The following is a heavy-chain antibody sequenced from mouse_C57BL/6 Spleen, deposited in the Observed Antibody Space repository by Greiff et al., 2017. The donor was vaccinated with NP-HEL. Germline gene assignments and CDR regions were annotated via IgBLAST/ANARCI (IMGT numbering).Heavy chain of an antibody. V-gene: IGHV1-59*01. D-gene: IGHD4-1*01. Sequence: QVQLQQSGAELVRPGTSVKLSCKASGYTFTSYWMHWVKQRPGQGLEWIGVIDPSDSYTNYNQKFKGKATLTVDTSSSTAYMQLSSLTSEDSAVYYCAILGRRDYWGQGTTLTVSS. CDR3: AILGRRDY. CDR2: IDPSDSYT. J-gene: IGHJ2*01. CDR1: GYTFTSYW.